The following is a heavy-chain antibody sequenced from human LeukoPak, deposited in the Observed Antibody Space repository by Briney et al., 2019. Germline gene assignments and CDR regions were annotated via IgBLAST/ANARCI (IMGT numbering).Heavy chain of an antibody. Sequence: SETLSLTCTVSGYSISSGYYWGWIRQPPGKGLEWIGSIYHSGSTYYNPSLKSRVTISVDTSKNQFSLKLSCVTAADTAVYYCARDAERLDQLLYDPRAGFDYWGQGTLVTVSS. D-gene: IGHD2-2*02. CDR1: GYSISSGYY. CDR3: ARDAERLDQLLYDPRAGFDY. J-gene: IGHJ4*02. V-gene: IGHV4-38-2*02. CDR2: IYHSGST.